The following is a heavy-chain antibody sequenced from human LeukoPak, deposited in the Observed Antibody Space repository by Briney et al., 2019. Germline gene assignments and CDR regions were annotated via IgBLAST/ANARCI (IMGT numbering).Heavy chain of an antibody. CDR3: ARVVADIVVVPAAIDY. D-gene: IGHD2-2*02. J-gene: IGHJ4*02. CDR1: GFTFSSYS. V-gene: IGHV3-21*01. CDR2: ISSSSSYI. Sequence: GGSLRLSCAASGFTFSSYSMDWVRQAPGKGLEWVSSISSSSSYIYYADSVKGRFTISRDNAKNSLYLQMNSLRAEDTAVYYCARVVADIVVVPAAIDYWGQGTLVTVSS.